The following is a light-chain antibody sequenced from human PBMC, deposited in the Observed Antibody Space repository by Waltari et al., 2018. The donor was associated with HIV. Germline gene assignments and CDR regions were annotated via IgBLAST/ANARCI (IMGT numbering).Light chain of an antibody. CDR2: SNN. CDR3: AAWDRSLSVVV. Sequence: QAGLTQSPSVSKGLRQTATLTCTGNSNNVGNQGATWLQQHQGHPPKLLSYSNNNRPSGISERFSASRSGNTASLTITGLQPEDEADCFCAAWDRSLSVVVFGGGTTLTVL. CDR1: SNNVGNQG. J-gene: IGLJ2*01. V-gene: IGLV10-54*04.